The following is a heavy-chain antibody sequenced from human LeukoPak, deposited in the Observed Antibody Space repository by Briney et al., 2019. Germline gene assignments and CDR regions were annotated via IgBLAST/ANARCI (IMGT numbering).Heavy chain of an antibody. CDR3: ARGRLSGSSHFDH. J-gene: IGHJ4*02. D-gene: IGHD6-13*01. Sequence: SETLSLTCTVSSGFISGHYWNWIRQPPGKGLEWIAYMYYTGATHYSPSLESRATVSVDPSQNQFSLSLISVTAADTAVYFCARGRLSGSSHFDHWGQGTLVIVSS. CDR2: MYYTGAT. CDR1: SGFISGHY. V-gene: IGHV4-59*11.